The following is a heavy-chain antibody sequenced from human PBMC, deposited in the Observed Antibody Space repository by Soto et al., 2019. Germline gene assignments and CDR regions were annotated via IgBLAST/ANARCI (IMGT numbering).Heavy chain of an antibody. CDR1: GGSISSYY. CDR2: IYTSGST. CDR3: ARYGIAAAGTRHTADGYYYYGMDV. D-gene: IGHD6-13*01. V-gene: IGHV4-4*07. Sequence: PSETLSLTCTVSGGSISSYYWSWIRQPAGKGLEWIGRIYTSGSTNYNPSLKSRVTMSVDTSKNQFSLKLSSVTAADTAVYYCARYGIAAAGTRHTADGYYYYGMDVWGQGTTVTVSS. J-gene: IGHJ6*02.